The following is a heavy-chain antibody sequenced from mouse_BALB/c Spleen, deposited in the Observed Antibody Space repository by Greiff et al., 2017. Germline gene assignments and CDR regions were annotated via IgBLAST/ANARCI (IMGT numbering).Heavy chain of an antibody. CDR1: GFTFSSFG. D-gene: IGHD4-1*01. V-gene: IGHV5-17*02. CDR2: ISSGSSTI. CDR3: ARLTGTGGYYFDY. J-gene: IGHJ2*01. Sequence: EVQLVESGGGLVQPGGSRKLSCAASGFTFSSFGMHWVRQAPEKGLEWVAYISSGSSTIYYADTVKGRFTISRDNPKNTLFLQKTSLRSEDTAMYYCARLTGTGGYYFDYWGQGTTLTVSS.